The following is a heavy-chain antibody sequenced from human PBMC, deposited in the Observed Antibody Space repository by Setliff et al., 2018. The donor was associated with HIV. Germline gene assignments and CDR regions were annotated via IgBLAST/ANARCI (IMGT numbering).Heavy chain of an antibody. Sequence: SETLSLTCTVSGGSASNSRYYWAWIRQPPGKGLEYIGIIYYNEKTYYSPSLKSRVTISIDTSKNQFSLNLTSVTAADTAVYYCARVGWDYYDSSGVGEFDYWGQGTLVTVSS. CDR3: ARVGWDYYDSSGVGEFDY. J-gene: IGHJ4*02. CDR1: GGSASNSRYY. D-gene: IGHD3-22*01. CDR2: IYYNEKT. V-gene: IGHV4-39*01.